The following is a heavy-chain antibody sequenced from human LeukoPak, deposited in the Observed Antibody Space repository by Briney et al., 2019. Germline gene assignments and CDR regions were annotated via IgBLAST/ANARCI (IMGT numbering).Heavy chain of an antibody. Sequence: GGSLRLSCAASGFTFSSHGMNWVRQAPGKGLEWVSGISPNGVITYYADSVKGRFTISRDNSKGTVYLQMNSLRPEDTAVYYCAKDDAWLQFGDWGRGTLVTVSS. CDR3: AKDDAWLQFGD. D-gene: IGHD5-24*01. J-gene: IGHJ4*02. CDR1: GFTFSSHG. CDR2: ISPNGVIT. V-gene: IGHV3-23*01.